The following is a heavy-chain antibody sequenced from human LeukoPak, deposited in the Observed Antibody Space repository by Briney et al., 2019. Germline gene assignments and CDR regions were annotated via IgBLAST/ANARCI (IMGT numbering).Heavy chain of an antibody. D-gene: IGHD3-9*01. CDR2: IHYTGAT. Sequence: PSETLSRTCAVYGGSISGYYWSWIRQPPGKGLEWVGEIHYTGATSYNPSLKSRATISIETSKNQVSLKLSSVTAADTAVYYCTRGNILSGYCFDFWGQGALVTVSS. J-gene: IGHJ4*02. V-gene: IGHV4-34*01. CDR1: GGSISGYY. CDR3: TRGNILSGYCFDF.